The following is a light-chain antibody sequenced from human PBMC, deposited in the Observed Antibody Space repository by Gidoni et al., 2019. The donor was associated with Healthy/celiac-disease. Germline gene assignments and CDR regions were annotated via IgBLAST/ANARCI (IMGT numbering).Light chain of an antibody. J-gene: IGLJ1*01. CDR3: QSYDSSLSGSV. CDR2: GNS. Sequence: QSVLTPPPSVSGAPGQRVTISCTGSSSNSGAGYDVHWYQQLPGTAPKPLIYGNSNRPSGVPDRFSGSKSGTSASLAITGLQAEDEADYYCQSYDSSLSGSVFGTGTKVTVL. V-gene: IGLV1-40*01. CDR1: SSNSGAGYD.